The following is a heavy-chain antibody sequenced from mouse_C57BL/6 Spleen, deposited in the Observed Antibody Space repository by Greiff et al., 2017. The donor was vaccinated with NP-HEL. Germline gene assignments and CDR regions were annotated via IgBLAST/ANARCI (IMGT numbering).Heavy chain of an antibody. CDR2: ISPSDSES. Sequence: QVQLQQPGAELVRPGSSVKLSCTASGYTFTSYWMHWVKQRPIQGLEWIGNISPSDSESHSNQKFKVKATLTVDTSSSPAYLPLHSLPSEDSAVYYCASWGPYWDFDVWGTGTTVTVSS. V-gene: IGHV1-52*01. CDR1: GYTFTSYW. CDR3: ASWGPYWDFDV. J-gene: IGHJ1*03.